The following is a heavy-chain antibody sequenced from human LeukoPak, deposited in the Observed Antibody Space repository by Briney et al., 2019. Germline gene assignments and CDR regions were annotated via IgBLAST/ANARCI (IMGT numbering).Heavy chain of an antibody. V-gene: IGHV4-61*05. CDR3: ARVGMEAAASYYYYYMDV. Sequence: PSETLSLTCTVSSGSISTSNYYWGWIRQPPGKGLEWIGYIYYSGSTNYNPSLKSRVTISVDTSKNQFSLKLSSVTAADTAVYYCARVGMEAAASYYYYYMDVWGKGTTVTISS. CDR2: IYYSGST. CDR1: SGSISTSNYY. D-gene: IGHD6-13*01. J-gene: IGHJ6*03.